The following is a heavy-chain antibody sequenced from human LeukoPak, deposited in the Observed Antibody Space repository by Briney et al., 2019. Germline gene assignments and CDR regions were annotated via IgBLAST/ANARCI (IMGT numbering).Heavy chain of an antibody. Sequence: SETLSLTCTVSGGSISSYYWSWIRQPPGKGLEWIGYIYYSGSTNYNPSLKSRVTISVDTSKNQFSLKLSSVTAADTAVYYCARAGGIRYFDWLSDWLDPWGQGTLVTVSS. J-gene: IGHJ5*02. CDR3: ARAGGIRYFDWLSDWLDP. CDR1: GGSISSYY. CDR2: IYYSGST. V-gene: IGHV4-59*01. D-gene: IGHD3-9*01.